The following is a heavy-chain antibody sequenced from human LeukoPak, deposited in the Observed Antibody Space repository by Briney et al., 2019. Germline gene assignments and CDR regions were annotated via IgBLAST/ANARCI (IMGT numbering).Heavy chain of an antibody. D-gene: IGHD3-3*01. CDR2: IKQEGREK. J-gene: IGHJ3*02. CDR3: ARDGGYDFWSGYYPSYAFDI. Sequence: GGSLRLSCAASGFTFYDYVMHGVRDAPGKGLEWGANIKQEGREKYYVNTGKGLFTISRDNAKTSLYLQMNNLRAEDTAVYHCARDGGYDFWSGYYPSYAFDIWGQGTMVTVSS. V-gene: IGHV3-7*01. CDR1: GFTFYDYV.